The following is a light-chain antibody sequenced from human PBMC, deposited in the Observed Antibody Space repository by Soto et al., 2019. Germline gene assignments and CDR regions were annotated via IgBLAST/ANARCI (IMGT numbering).Light chain of an antibody. Sequence: QSALTQPPSASGSPGQSVTISCTGSSSDVGAYNYVSWYQQYPGKAPKLMIYEVSKRPSGLPDRFSGSKSGKTASLTVSGLQPEDGADYYCTSYAGSNIWVFGGGTKLTVL. CDR3: TSYAGSNIWV. J-gene: IGLJ3*02. V-gene: IGLV2-8*01. CDR1: SSDVGAYNY. CDR2: EVS.